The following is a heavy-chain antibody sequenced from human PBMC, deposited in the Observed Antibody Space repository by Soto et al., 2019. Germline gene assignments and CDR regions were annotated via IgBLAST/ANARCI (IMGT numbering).Heavy chain of an antibody. CDR1: GYTFTGYY. CDR2: INXXSXGX. D-gene: IGHD6-19*01. J-gene: IGHJ4*02. CDR3: ARTYSSGWYEADY. V-gene: IGHV1-2*04. Sequence: ASVKVSSKASGYTFTGYYMHWVRQTPGQGLEWXGXINXXSXGXXXAXXXXGWVTMTRDTSISTAYMELSRLRSDDTAVYYCARTYSSGWYEADYWGQGTLVTVSS.